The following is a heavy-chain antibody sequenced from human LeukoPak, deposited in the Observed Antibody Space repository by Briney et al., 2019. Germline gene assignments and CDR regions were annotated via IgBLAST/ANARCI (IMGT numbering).Heavy chain of an antibody. D-gene: IGHD2-15*01. CDR2: IYTSGST. Sequence: PSETLSLTCTVSGGSISSYYWSWIRQPAGKGLEWIGRIYTSGSTNYNPSLKSRVTISVDTSKNQFSLKLSSVTAADTAVYYCARDHCSGGSCYSYYYYGMDVWGQGTTVTVSS. V-gene: IGHV4-4*07. CDR1: GGSISSYY. CDR3: ARDHCSGGSCYSYYYYGMDV. J-gene: IGHJ6*02.